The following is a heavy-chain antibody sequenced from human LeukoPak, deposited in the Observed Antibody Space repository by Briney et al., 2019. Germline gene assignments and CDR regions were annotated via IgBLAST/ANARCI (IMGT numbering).Heavy chain of an antibody. J-gene: IGHJ4*02. Sequence: GGSLRLSCAASGFTFSSYSMTWVRQAPGKGLEWVSSISSSSSYIYYADSVKGRFTISRGNAKNSLYLQMNSLRAEDTAVYYCARLGLQWLGLDYWGQGTLVTVS. D-gene: IGHD6-19*01. V-gene: IGHV3-21*01. CDR2: ISSSSSYI. CDR3: ARLGLQWLGLDY. CDR1: GFTFSSYS.